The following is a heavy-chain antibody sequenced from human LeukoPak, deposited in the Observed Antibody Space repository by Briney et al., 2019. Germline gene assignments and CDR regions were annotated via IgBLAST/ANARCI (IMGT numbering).Heavy chain of an antibody. Sequence: GGSLRLSRAASGFTFSSYGMHWVRQAPGKGLEWVAVIWYDGSNKYYADSVKGRFTISRDNSKNTLYLQMNSLRAEDTAVYYCAREGTGSYMDVWGKGTTVTVSS. V-gene: IGHV3-33*01. CDR2: IWYDGSNK. CDR3: AREGTGSYMDV. CDR1: GFTFSSYG. D-gene: IGHD1/OR15-1a*01. J-gene: IGHJ6*03.